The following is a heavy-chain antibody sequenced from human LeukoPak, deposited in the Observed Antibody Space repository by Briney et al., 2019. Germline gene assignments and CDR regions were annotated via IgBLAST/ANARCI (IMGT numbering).Heavy chain of an antibody. Sequence: GGSLRLSCAASGFTFSSYEMNWVRQAPGKGLEWVSYISSSGSTIYYADSVKGRFTISRDNSKNTLYLQMNSLRAEDTAVYYCARGEYHYYDSSGYYFDYWGQGTLVTVSS. D-gene: IGHD3-22*01. CDR1: GFTFSSYE. CDR3: ARGEYHYYDSSGYYFDY. CDR2: ISSSGSTI. J-gene: IGHJ4*02. V-gene: IGHV3-48*03.